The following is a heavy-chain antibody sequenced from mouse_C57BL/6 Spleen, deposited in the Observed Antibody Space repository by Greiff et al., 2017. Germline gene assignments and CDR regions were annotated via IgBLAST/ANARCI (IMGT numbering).Heavy chain of an antibody. CDR3: ARSYSNSYAMDY. CDR2: IYPGGGYT. Sequence: QVQLQQPGAELVRPGTSVKMSCKASGYTFTNYWIGWAKQRPGHGLEWIGDIYPGGGYTNYNEKFKGKATLTADKSSSTAYMQFSSLTSEDSAIYYCARSYSNSYAMDYWGQGTAVTVSS. CDR1: GYTFTNYW. V-gene: IGHV1-63*01. D-gene: IGHD2-5*01. J-gene: IGHJ4*01.